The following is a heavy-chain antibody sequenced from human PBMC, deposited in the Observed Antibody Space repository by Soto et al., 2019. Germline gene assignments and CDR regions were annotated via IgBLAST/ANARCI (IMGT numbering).Heavy chain of an antibody. CDR3: ARGREWGATTYFDY. D-gene: IGHD5-12*01. J-gene: IGHJ4*02. CDR1: GYTFTDYY. V-gene: IGHV1-2*04. Sequence: ASVKVSCKASGYTFTDYYMHWVRQAPGQGLEWMGWINPNSGGTSYAQKFQGWVTVTRDTSISTAYMELSRLKSDDTAIYYCARGREWGATTYFDYWGQGTLVTVSS. CDR2: INPNSGGT.